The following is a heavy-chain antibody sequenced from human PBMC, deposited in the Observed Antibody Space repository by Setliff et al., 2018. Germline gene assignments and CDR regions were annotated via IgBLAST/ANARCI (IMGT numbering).Heavy chain of an antibody. CDR2: ISPYNDDT. CDR1: GYGFTSYG. CDR3: ARDTYNPNWYGDRSFEY. D-gene: IGHD1-1*01. Sequence: ASVKVSCKASGYGFTSYGISWVRQAPGQGLEWMGWISPYNDDTSYTQKLQDRVTMTTDISTSTAFMELRSLTSDDTAIYYCARDTYNPNWYGDRSFEYWGQGTLVTVSS. J-gene: IGHJ4*02. V-gene: IGHV1-18*01.